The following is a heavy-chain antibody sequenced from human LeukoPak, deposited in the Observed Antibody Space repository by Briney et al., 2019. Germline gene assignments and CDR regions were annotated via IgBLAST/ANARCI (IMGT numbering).Heavy chain of an antibody. CDR3: AVGVGGDDWKYYFDY. V-gene: IGHV4-61*01. D-gene: IGHD1-1*01. Sequence: SETLSLTCTVSGGSVSSGSYYWSWIRQPPGKGLEWIAYIYYSGSANYNPSLKSRVTISVDTSKNQFSLNLSSVTDADTAVYYCAVGVGGDDWKYYFDYWGQGTLVTVYS. CDR1: GGSVSSGSYY. CDR2: IYYSGSA. J-gene: IGHJ4*02.